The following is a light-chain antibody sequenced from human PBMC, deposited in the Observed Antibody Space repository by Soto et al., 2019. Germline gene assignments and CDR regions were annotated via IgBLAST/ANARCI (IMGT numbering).Light chain of an antibody. CDR3: CSYAGSYTLTHVV. CDR2: DVS. CDR1: SSDVGGYNY. Sequence: QSVLTQPRSVSGSPGQSVTISCTGTSSDVGGYNYVSWYQQHPGKAPKLMIYDVSKRPSGVPDRFSGSKSGNTASLTISGLQAEDEADYYCCSYAGSYTLTHVVFRGGTKLTVL. V-gene: IGLV2-11*01. J-gene: IGLJ2*01.